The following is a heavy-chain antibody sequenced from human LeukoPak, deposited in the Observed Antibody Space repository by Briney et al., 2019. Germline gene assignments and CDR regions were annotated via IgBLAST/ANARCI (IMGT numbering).Heavy chain of an antibody. CDR1: GASISTYY. CDR3: ARGFYDSSGYPNPFDN. V-gene: IGHV4-59*08. J-gene: IGHJ4*02. Sequence: SETLSLTCTVSGASISTYYWSWIRQPPGRGLEWIGYCHYSGSTSYNPSLKSRLMLSVDTSKNQFSLKLSSVTAADTAVYYCARGFYDSSGYPNPFDNWGPGSLVTVSS. D-gene: IGHD3-22*01. CDR2: CHYSGST.